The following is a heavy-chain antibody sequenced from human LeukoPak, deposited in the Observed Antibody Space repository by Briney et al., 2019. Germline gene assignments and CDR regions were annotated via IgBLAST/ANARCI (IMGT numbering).Heavy chain of an antibody. CDR2: INPNSGGT. V-gene: IGHV1-2*02. J-gene: IGHJ4*02. D-gene: IGHD3-22*01. Sequence: ASVKVSCKASGYTFTGYYMHWVRQAPGQGLEWMGWINPNSGGTNYAQKFQGRVTMTRDTPISTAYMELSRLRSDDTAVYYCAREGIVVVTVDYWGQGTLVTVSS. CDR1: GYTFTGYY. CDR3: AREGIVVVTVDY.